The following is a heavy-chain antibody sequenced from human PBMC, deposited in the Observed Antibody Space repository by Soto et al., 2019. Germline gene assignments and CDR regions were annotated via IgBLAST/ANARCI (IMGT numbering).Heavy chain of an antibody. CDR2: ISSDGSNK. D-gene: IGHD3-9*01. CDR3: ARRWGDILTGPFDY. J-gene: IGHJ4*02. CDR1: GFTFSSYA. V-gene: IGHV3-30-3*01. Sequence: QVQLVESGGGVVQPGRSLRLSCAASGFTFSSYAMHRVRQAPGKGLEWVAVISSDGSNKYYADSVKGRFTISRDNTQNALYLQMNSLRAEDTAVYYCARRWGDILTGPFDYWGQGTLVTVSS.